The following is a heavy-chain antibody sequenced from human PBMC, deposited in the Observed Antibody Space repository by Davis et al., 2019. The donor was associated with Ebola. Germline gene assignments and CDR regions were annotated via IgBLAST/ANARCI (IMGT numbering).Heavy chain of an antibody. J-gene: IGHJ6*03. V-gene: IGHV3-13*05. D-gene: IGHD3-22*01. CDR1: GFTFSSYR. CDR3: ARAVRYDSYYMDV. Sequence: GESLKISCAASGFTFSSYRMNWVRQAPGKGLEWVSAIGTAGDPYYPGSVKGRFTISRENAKNSLYLQMNSLRAGDTAVYYCARAVRYDSYYMDVWGKGTTVTVSS. CDR2: IGTAGDP.